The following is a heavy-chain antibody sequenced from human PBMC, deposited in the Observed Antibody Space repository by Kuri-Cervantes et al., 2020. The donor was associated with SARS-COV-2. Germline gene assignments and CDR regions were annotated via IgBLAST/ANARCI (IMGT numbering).Heavy chain of an antibody. CDR2: ISGFNGNT. CDR3: AKDRLTVAGWGLPDPLYYFDY. CDR1: GYSFTTYT. Sequence: ASVKVSCKAYGYSFTTYTVSWVRQAPGQGLEWMGWISGFNGNTNYAQNFQGRLSLTTDTSTNTAYMELKSLRSDDAAVYYCAKDRLTVAGWGLPDPLYYFDYWGQGALVTVSS. V-gene: IGHV1-18*01. J-gene: IGHJ4*02. D-gene: IGHD6-19*01.